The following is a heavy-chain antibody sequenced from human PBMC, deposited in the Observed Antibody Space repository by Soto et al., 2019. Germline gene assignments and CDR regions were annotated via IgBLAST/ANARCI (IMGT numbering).Heavy chain of an antibody. D-gene: IGHD2-2*01. CDR2: IIPSFGTA. CDR1: GGTFSSYA. V-gene: IGHV1-69*13. Sequence: AASVKVSCRASGGTFSSYAISWVRQAPEQGLEWSGGIIPSFGTANYAQKFQGRVTITADESXXTAYMELSSLRSEDTAVYYCAPERPPYCSSTSCVSLIAARRPLSVDPWGQGTLVTVSS. J-gene: IGHJ5*02. CDR3: APERPPYCSSTSCVSLIAARRPLSVDP.